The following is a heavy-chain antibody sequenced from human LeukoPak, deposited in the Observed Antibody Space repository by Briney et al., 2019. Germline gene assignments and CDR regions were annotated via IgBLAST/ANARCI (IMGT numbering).Heavy chain of an antibody. CDR1: GYTFTSYD. D-gene: IGHD6-13*01. Sequence: ASVKVSCKASGYTFTSYDINWVRQATGQGLEWMGWMNPNSGNTGYAHKFQGRVTMTRNTSISTAYMELSSLRSEDTAVYYCARRCGSSSWYYFDYWGQGTLVTVSS. CDR2: MNPNSGNT. J-gene: IGHJ4*02. CDR3: ARRCGSSSWYYFDY. V-gene: IGHV1-8*01.